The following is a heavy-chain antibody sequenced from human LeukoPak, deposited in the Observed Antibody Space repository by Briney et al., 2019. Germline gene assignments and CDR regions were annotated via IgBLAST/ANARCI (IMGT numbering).Heavy chain of an antibody. D-gene: IGHD3-9*01. Sequence: PSETLSLTCTVSGGSISSYYWSWVRQAPGKGLEWVSVIYSGGSTYYADSVKGRFTISRDNSKNTLYLKMNSLRAEDTAVYYCASKGRYFDWLFPDGAFDIWGKGTMVTVSS. CDR3: ASKGRYFDWLFPDGAFDI. V-gene: IGHV3-66*01. J-gene: IGHJ3*02. CDR1: GGSISSYY. CDR2: IYSGGST.